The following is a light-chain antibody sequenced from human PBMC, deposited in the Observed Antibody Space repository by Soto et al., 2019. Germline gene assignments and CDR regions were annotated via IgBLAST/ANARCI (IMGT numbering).Light chain of an antibody. CDR1: QSVTINY. V-gene: IGKV3-20*01. J-gene: IGKJ3*01. CDR3: QQYGSSPFT. CDR2: GAS. Sequence: EIVLTQSPGTLSLSPGERATLSCRASQSVTINYLAWYQQKPGQAPRLLVYGASTRATGIPDRFSGSGSGTDFTLTINRLEPEDFAVYYCQQYGSSPFTFGHGTKVDIK.